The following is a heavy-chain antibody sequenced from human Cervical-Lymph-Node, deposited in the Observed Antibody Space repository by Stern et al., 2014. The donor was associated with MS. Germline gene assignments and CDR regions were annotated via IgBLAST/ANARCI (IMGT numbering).Heavy chain of an antibody. CDR3: ASGGWGV. D-gene: IGHD3-16*01. CDR1: GLTFSSPS. V-gene: IGHV3-21*01. Sequence: VQLVQSGGGLVKPGGSLRLSCAASGLTFSSPSLNWVRQAPGKGLEWVSSISSSSTYIFYADSVKGRSTISRDDAKNSLYLQMNSLRVEDTAVYYCASGGWGVWGQGTMVTVSA. J-gene: IGHJ3*01. CDR2: ISSSSTYI.